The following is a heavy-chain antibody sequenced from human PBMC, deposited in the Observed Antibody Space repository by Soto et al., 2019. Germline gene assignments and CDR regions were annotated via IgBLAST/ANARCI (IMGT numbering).Heavy chain of an antibody. CDR1: GFTFDDYA. Sequence: GGSLRLSCAASGFTFDDYAMHWVRQAPGKGLEWVSGVSWNSGSVDYADSVKGRFTISRDNAKNSLYLQINTLRTEDTALYYCAKETQANLGTGGFDFWGQGTLVTVSS. CDR3: AKETQANLGTGGFDF. D-gene: IGHD7-27*01. CDR2: VSWNSGSV. V-gene: IGHV3-9*01. J-gene: IGHJ4*02.